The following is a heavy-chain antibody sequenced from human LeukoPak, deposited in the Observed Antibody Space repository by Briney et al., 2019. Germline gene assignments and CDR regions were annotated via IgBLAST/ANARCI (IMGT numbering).Heavy chain of an antibody. CDR1: GYTFTIYG. CDR2: ISAYNGNT. V-gene: IGHV1-18*04. J-gene: IGHJ4*02. CDR3: ARDTCSGGSCYSTINDY. D-gene: IGHD2-15*01. Sequence: GASVKVSFKASGYTFTIYGISWVRQAPGQGLEGMGWISAYNGNTNYAQKLQGRVTITTDTSTSTAYMELRSLRSDDPAVYYCARDTCSGGSCYSTINDYWGQGTLVTVSS.